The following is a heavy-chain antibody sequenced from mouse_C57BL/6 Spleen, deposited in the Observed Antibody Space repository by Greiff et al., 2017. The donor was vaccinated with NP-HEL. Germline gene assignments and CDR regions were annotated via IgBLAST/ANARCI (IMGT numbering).Heavy chain of an antibody. CDR2: ISDGGSYT. J-gene: IGHJ2*01. CDR3: ARDLGRDFDY. D-gene: IGHD4-1*01. Sequence: EVMLVESGGGLVKPGGSLKLSCAASGFTFSSYAMSWVRQTPEKRLEWVATISDGGSYTYYPDNVKGRFTISRDNAKNNLYLQMSHLKSEDTAMYYCARDLGRDFDYWGQGTTLTVSS. V-gene: IGHV5-4*01. CDR1: GFTFSSYA.